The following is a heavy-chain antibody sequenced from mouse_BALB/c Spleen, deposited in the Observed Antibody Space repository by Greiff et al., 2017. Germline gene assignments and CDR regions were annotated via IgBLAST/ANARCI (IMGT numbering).Heavy chain of an antibody. CDR2: ISSGGSYT. CDR1: GFTFSSYA. Sequence: DVKLVESGGGLVKPGGSLKLSCAASGFTFSSYAMSWVRQTPEKRLEWVATISSGGSYTYYPDSVKGRFTISRDNAKNTLYLQMSSLRSEDTAMYYCARRGDRYYFDYWGQGTTLTVSS. V-gene: IGHV5-9-3*01. J-gene: IGHJ2*01. D-gene: IGHD2-14*01. CDR3: ARRGDRYYFDY.